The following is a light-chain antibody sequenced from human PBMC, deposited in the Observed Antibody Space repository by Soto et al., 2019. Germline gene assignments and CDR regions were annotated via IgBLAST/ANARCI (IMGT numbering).Light chain of an antibody. Sequence: ENVLTQSPGTLSLSPGERATLSCRASQSVASNFLAWYNQKPGQAPRLLIYGASSRATGIPDRFSGSGSGTDFTLTISRLEPEDFAVYYCQQYGSSLGWTFGQGTKVDIK. CDR1: QSVASNF. CDR2: GAS. J-gene: IGKJ1*01. CDR3: QQYGSSLGWT. V-gene: IGKV3-20*01.